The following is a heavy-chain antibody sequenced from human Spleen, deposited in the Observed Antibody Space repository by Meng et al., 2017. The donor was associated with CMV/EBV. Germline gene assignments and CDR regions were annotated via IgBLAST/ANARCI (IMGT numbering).Heavy chain of an antibody. CDR3: ARERWTKAPIFDY. CDR2: IYHTGST. Sequence: SETLSLTCAVSGGSISSTNWWSWVRQPPGKGLEWIGEIYHTGSTNYNPSLKSRVTTSVDKSKNQFSLKLSSVTAADTAVYYCARERWTKAPIFDYWGQGTLVTVS. D-gene: IGHD5-24*01. J-gene: IGHJ4*02. CDR1: GGSISSTNW. V-gene: IGHV4-4*02.